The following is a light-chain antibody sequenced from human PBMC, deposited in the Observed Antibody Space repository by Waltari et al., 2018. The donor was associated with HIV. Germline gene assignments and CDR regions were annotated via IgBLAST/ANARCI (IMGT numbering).Light chain of an antibody. Sequence: EIVLTQSPGTLSLSPGERATLSCRAGQSVSSNYLAWYQQKPGQAPRLLIYGASNRATGIPDRFSGSGSRTDFTLTISRLEPEDFAVYYCQQYANSPPMYTFGQGTKLEIK. CDR1: QSVSSNY. CDR3: QQYANSPPMYT. CDR2: GAS. J-gene: IGKJ2*01. V-gene: IGKV3-20*01.